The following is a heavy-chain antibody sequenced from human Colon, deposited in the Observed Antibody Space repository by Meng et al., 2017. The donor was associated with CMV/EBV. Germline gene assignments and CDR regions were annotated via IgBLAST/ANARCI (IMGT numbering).Heavy chain of an antibody. CDR1: GFTFSSYW. D-gene: IGHD3-3*02. Sequence: GESLKISCAASGFTFSSYWMSWVRQAPGKGLEWVSALYSGGDTYYADSVKGRFTISKDNSNNTLYLQMNSLRTEDTAVYYCAREFSLGWFDSWGQGTRVTVSS. V-gene: IGHV3-66*02. CDR3: AREFSLGWFDS. CDR2: LYSGGDT. J-gene: IGHJ5*01.